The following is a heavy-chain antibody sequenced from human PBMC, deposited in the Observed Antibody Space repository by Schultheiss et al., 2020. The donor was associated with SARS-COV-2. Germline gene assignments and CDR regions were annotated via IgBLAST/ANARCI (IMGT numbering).Heavy chain of an antibody. CDR3: ARGWSSSWYYYFDS. V-gene: IGHV4-61*05. Sequence: SETLSLTCTVSGGSISSSSYYWGWIRQPPGKGLEWIGNIYYTGSTNYNPSLKSRVTISVDTSKKQFSLTLTSVTAADTAVYYCARGWSSSWYYYFDSWGQGTLVTVSS. CDR2: IYYTGST. J-gene: IGHJ4*02. CDR1: GGSISSSSYY. D-gene: IGHD6-13*01.